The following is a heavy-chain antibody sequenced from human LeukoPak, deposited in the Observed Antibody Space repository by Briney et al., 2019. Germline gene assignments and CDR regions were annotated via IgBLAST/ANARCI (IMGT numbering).Heavy chain of an antibody. CDR3: ASVVTTAYYFDC. CDR1: GVSISSSSYY. Sequence: SETLSLTCTVSGVSISSSSYYWGWFRQPPGKGLEWIGSIYYSGSTYYNPSLKSRVTISVDTSKNQFSLKLSSVTAADTAVYYCASVVTTAYYFDCWGQGILVTVSS. CDR2: IYYSGST. D-gene: IGHD2-2*01. J-gene: IGHJ4*02. V-gene: IGHV4-39*01.